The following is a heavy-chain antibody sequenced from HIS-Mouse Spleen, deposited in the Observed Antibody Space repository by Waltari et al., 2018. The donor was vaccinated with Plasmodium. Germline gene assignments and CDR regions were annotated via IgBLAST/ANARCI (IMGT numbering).Heavy chain of an antibody. CDR1: GFTFSSYW. J-gene: IGHJ2*01. CDR2: IKQDGSEK. CDR3: ASSWYWYFDL. Sequence: EVQLVESGGGLVQPGGSLSISCASSGFTFSSYWMSWVRQAPGKGLEWVANIKQDGSEKYYVDSVKGRFTISRDNAKNSLYLQMNSLRAEDTAVYYCASSWYWYFDLWGRGTLVTVSS. D-gene: IGHD6-13*01. V-gene: IGHV3-7*01.